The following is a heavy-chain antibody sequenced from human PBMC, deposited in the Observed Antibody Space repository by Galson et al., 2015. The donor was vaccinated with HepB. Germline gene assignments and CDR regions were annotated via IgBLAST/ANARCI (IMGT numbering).Heavy chain of an antibody. Sequence: SLRLSCAASGFTFSSYSMNWVRQAPGKGLEWVSSISSSSSYIYYADSVKGRFTISRDNAKNSLYLQMNSLRAEDTAVYYCARGPSTGYSGYDSLGRSIWGQGTLVTVSS. D-gene: IGHD5-12*01. CDR2: ISSSSSYI. CDR3: ARGPSTGYSGYDSLGRSI. CDR1: GFTFSSYS. V-gene: IGHV3-21*01. J-gene: IGHJ4*02.